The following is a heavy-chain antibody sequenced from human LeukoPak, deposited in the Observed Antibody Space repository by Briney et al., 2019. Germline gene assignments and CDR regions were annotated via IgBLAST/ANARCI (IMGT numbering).Heavy chain of an antibody. D-gene: IGHD5-18*01. Sequence: GASVKVSCKASGYTFTGYYMHWVRQAPGQGLEWMGWINPNSGGTNYAQKFQGRVTMTRDTSISTAYMELSRLRSDDTAVYYCARPSFLRGYSYGFWGQGTLVTVSS. J-gene: IGHJ4*02. CDR2: INPNSGGT. CDR3: ARPSFLRGYSYGF. CDR1: GYTFTGYY. V-gene: IGHV1-2*02.